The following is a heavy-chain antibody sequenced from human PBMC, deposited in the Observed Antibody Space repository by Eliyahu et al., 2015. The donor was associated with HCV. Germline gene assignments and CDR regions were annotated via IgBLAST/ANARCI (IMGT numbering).Heavy chain of an antibody. CDR3: AHIINSITGTLVDP. J-gene: IGHJ5*02. D-gene: IGHD1-7*01. V-gene: IGHV2-5*02. CDR2: IYWDDDK. CDR1: GFSLSTSGVG. Sequence: QITLKESGPTLVKPTQTLTLTCTFSGFSLSTSGVGVGWIRQPPGKALEWLALIYWDDDKRYSPSLKSRLTITKDTSKNQVVLTMTNMDPVDTATYYCAHIINSITGTLVDPWGQGTLVTVSS.